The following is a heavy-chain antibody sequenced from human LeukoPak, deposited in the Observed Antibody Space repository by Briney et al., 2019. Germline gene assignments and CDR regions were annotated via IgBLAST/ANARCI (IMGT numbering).Heavy chain of an antibody. CDR3: ARGRARDGSYPWLDS. CDR1: GDSIGSYY. Sequence: SETLSLTCAVSGDSIGSYYWTWIRQSPGKGLDWIGYIFYSGSTNYSPSLKSRVTISVDTSNNQFSLQLRSVTAADTAIYYCARGRARDGSYPWLDSWGQGTLVTVSS. J-gene: IGHJ5*01. CDR2: IFYSGST. D-gene: IGHD3-16*02. V-gene: IGHV4-59*01.